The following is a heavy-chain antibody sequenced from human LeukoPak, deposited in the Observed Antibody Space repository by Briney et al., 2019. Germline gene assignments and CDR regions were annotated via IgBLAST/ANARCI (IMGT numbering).Heavy chain of an antibody. Sequence: GGSLRLSCAASGFTVSNSFLTWVRQAPGKGLEWVSYITSSSSYRNYADSVRGRFTISRDNAKNALYLQMNSLRAEDTAVYYCARAQYYLDSWGQGTLVTVSS. CDR3: ARAQYYLDS. CDR2: ITSSSSYR. CDR1: GFTVSNSF. J-gene: IGHJ4*02. V-gene: IGHV3-11*06.